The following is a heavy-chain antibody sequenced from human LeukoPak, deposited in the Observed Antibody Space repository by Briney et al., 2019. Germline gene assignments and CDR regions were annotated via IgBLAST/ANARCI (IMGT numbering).Heavy chain of an antibody. Sequence: PSQTLSLTCAVSGGSISSGGYSWSWIRQPPGKGLEWIGYIYHSGSTYYNPSLKSRVTISVDRSKNQFSLKLSSVTAADTAVYYCARGDYDRWFDPWGQGTLVTVSP. J-gene: IGHJ5*02. CDR1: GGSISSGGYS. CDR3: ARGDYDRWFDP. D-gene: IGHD5-12*01. V-gene: IGHV4-30-2*01. CDR2: IYHSGST.